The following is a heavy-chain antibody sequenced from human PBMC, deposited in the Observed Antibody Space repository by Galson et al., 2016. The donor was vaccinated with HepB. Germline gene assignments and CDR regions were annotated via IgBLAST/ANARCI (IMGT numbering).Heavy chain of an antibody. CDR2: IIPVFGTT. D-gene: IGHD6-13*01. J-gene: IGHJ4*02. Sequence: SVKVSCKASGDTFKSYLLNWVRQAPGQGLEWMGGIIPVFGTTNYAQKFQDRVTITADEATSTVYMELSSLRPDDTAVYYCASDFIAAAGTDYWGQGTLVTVSS. CDR3: ASDFIAAAGTDY. V-gene: IGHV1-69*13. CDR1: GDTFKSYL.